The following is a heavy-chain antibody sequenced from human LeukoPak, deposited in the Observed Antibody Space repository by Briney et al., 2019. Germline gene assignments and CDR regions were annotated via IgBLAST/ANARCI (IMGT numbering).Heavy chain of an antibody. CDR3: ARTPGAFDF. D-gene: IGHD2-15*01. V-gene: IGHV4-34*01. CDR2: VSHTGDT. J-gene: IGHJ4*02. Sequence: KPSETLSLTCAVYGDSFIYYHWTWIRQSPGRGLEWIGEVSHTGDTDYNPSLKNRLTISIDTSNKQFSLRLTSVTAADTAVYYCARTPGAFDFWGQGTLVTVSS. CDR1: GDSFIYYH.